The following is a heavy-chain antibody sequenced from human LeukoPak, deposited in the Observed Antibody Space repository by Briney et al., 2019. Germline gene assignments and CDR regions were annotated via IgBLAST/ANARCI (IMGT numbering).Heavy chain of an antibody. CDR2: IKEDGSEI. D-gene: IGHD4-23*01. Sequence: GGSLRLSCAASAFTFSNYWMSWVRQAPGKGLEWVANIKEDGSEINYVDSVTGRFTISRDNAKNSLYLQMNSLRVEDTAVYYCARDRGYSTFDYWGQGTLVTVSS. CDR1: AFTFSNYW. J-gene: IGHJ4*02. V-gene: IGHV3-7*01. CDR3: ARDRGYSTFDY.